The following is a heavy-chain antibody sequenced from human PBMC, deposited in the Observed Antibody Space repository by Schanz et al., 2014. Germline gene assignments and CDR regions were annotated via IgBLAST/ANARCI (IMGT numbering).Heavy chain of an antibody. D-gene: IGHD2-2*01. J-gene: IGHJ4*02. CDR2: IIPIHGIV. CDR3: AKVAPAATYLDS. Sequence: QVQLVQSGAEVKKPGSSMKVSCKASGGTFSTYPINWLRQAPGQGLEWMGRIIPIHGIVNYAQRFQDRVRITADKSTSTAYMELSSLRSDDTAVYYCAKVAPAATYLDSWGLGTLVTVSS. CDR1: GGTFSTYP. V-gene: IGHV1-69*04.